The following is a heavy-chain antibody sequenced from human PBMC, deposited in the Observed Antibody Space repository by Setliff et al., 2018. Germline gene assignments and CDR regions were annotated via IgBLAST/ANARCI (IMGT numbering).Heavy chain of an antibody. J-gene: IGHJ6*03. CDR3: ARMSGFQYIDV. Sequence: SETLSLTCTVSGASLNSGTYYWDWIRQPPGKGLEWIGTIYQNGITYYNPSVKSRVTISVDKSKNQFFLKLNSVTAADTAVYYCARMSGFQYIDVWGKGTTVTVSS. D-gene: IGHD3-3*01. CDR2: IYQNGIT. CDR1: GASLNSGTYY. V-gene: IGHV4-39*07.